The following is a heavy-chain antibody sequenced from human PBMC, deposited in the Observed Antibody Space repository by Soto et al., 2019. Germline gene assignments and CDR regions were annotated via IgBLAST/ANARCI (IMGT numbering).Heavy chain of an antibody. CDR3: ASEGGVVVTAGFDY. V-gene: IGHV4-34*01. CDR1: GGSFSGYY. Sequence: SETLSLTCAVYGGSFSGYYWSWIRQPPGKGLEWIGEINHSGSTNYSPSLKSRVTISVDTSKNQFSLKLSSVTAADTAVYYCASEGGVVVTAGFDYWGQGTAVTVSS. CDR2: INHSGST. D-gene: IGHD2-21*02. J-gene: IGHJ4*02.